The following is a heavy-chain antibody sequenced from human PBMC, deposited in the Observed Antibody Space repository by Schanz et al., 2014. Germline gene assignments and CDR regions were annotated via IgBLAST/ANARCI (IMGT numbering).Heavy chain of an antibody. V-gene: IGHV3-23*05. D-gene: IGHD2-2*01. Sequence: DVQLLESGGGLVQPGGSLRLSCAASGFTFNSYAMTWVRQAPGKGLEWVSSIYASGATYYADSVKRRFTISRDISKNTLHLQVTSLRAEDTAVYYCAKDLLYGAPMPLNHLDYWGQGTLVTVSS. CDR3: AKDLLYGAPMPLNHLDY. CDR2: IYASGAT. J-gene: IGHJ4*02. CDR1: GFTFNSYA.